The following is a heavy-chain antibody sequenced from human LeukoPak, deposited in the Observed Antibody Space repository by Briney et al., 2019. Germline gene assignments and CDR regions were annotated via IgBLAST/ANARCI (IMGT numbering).Heavy chain of an antibody. J-gene: IGHJ6*03. CDR2: INHSGST. CDR1: GGSFSGYY. CDR3: ARGGNYGSGSYFIRGDYYYYYYMDV. V-gene: IGHV4-34*01. D-gene: IGHD3-10*01. Sequence: SETLSLTCAVYGGSFSGYYWSWIRQPPGKGLEWIGEINHSGSTNYNPSLKSRVTISLETSKNQFSLKLSSVTAADTAVYYCARGGNYGSGSYFIRGDYYYYYYMDVWGKGTTVTVSS.